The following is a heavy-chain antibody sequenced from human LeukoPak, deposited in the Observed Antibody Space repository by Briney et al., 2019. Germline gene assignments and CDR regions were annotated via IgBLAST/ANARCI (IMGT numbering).Heavy chain of an antibody. J-gene: IGHJ4*02. D-gene: IGHD3-22*01. CDR2: IYYSGST. V-gene: IGHV4-39*01. Sequence: SETLSLTCTVSGGSISSSSYYWGWIRQPPGKGLEWIGSIYYSGSTCYNPSLKSRVTISVDTSKNQFSLKLSSVTAADTAVYYCARGQYYYDSSGYLDYWGQGTLVTVSS. CDR1: GGSISSSSYY. CDR3: ARGQYYYDSSGYLDY.